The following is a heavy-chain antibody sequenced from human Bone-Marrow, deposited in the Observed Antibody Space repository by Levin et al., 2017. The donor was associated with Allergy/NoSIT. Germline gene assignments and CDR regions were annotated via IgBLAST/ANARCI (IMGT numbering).Heavy chain of an antibody. V-gene: IGHV3-66*01. J-gene: IGHJ4*02. CDR2: IYSGGST. CDR1: GFIVSSNY. CDR3: ARELSGSYYFDY. D-gene: IGHD1-26*01. Sequence: GGSLRLSCAASGFIVSSNYMSWVRQAPGKGLEWVSVIYSGGSTYYADSAKGRFSISRDNSKNTLYLQMNSLRAEDTAVYYCARELSGSYYFDYWGQGTLVTVSS.